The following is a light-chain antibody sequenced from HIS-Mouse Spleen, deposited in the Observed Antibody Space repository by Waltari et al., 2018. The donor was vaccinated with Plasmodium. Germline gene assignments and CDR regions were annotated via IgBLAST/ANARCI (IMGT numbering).Light chain of an antibody. CDR1: QSISSW. V-gene: IGKV1-5*03. Sequence: DIQMTQSPSTLSASVGDRVTITCRASQSISSWLAWYQQKPGKAPKRLIYKASRLESGVPSRFSGSGSGTEFTLTISSLQPDDFATYYCQQYNSYSYTFGQGTKLEIK. CDR3: QQYNSYSYT. J-gene: IGKJ2*01. CDR2: KAS.